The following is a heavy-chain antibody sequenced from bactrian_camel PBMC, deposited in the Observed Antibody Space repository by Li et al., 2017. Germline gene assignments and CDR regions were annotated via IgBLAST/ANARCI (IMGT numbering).Heavy chain of an antibody. CDR2: ISARATET. V-gene: IGHV3S1*01. CDR1: GFAFGLSS. Sequence: HVQLVESGGGLVQPGGSLRLSCAASGFAFGLSSMSWVRQTPGKGYEWVSGISARATETRYADSVKGRFTISRDNAKNMLYLQLNNLKVEDTAMYYCAEGRTEVPHDCCASKGTQVTVS. D-gene: IGHD6*01. J-gene: IGHJ4*01.